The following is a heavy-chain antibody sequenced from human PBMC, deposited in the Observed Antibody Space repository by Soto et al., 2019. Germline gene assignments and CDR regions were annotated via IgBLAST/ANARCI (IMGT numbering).Heavy chain of an antibody. CDR3: ARKGDDSSGSRHLGYFDY. D-gene: IGHD3-22*01. CDR1: GFTFSNAW. V-gene: IGHV3-15*07. CDR2: IKSKTDGGTP. J-gene: IGHJ4*02. Sequence: PGGSLRLSCAASGFTFSNAWINWVRQAPGKGLEWVGRIKSKTDGGTPGYAAPVKGRFAISRDDSKNMVYLQMNSLRAEDTAVYYCARKGDDSSGSRHLGYFDYWGQGTLVTVSS.